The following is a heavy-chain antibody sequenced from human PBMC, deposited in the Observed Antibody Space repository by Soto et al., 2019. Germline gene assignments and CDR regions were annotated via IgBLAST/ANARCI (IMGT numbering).Heavy chain of an antibody. CDR3: ARDAYSYGYSLDY. V-gene: IGHV3-30-3*01. D-gene: IGHD5-18*01. Sequence: QVQLVESGGGVVQPGRSLRLSCAASGFTFSNYGMHWIRQAPGKGLEWVAFISYDGSNKYYADSVKGRFTISRDSSKHTLYLQMNILRAEDSAVYYCARDAYSYGYSLDYWGQGTLVTVSS. CDR2: ISYDGSNK. J-gene: IGHJ4*02. CDR1: GFTFSNYG.